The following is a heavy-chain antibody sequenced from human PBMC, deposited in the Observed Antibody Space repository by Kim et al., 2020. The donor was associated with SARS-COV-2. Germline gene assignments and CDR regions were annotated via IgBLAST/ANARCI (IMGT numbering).Heavy chain of an antibody. J-gene: IGHJ4*02. Sequence: GGSLRLSCAASGFTFAMYAMTWVRQPPGKGLEWVSFISGDGSETSYADSVKGRFTVSRDSAKNTLYLQMNTLRADDTAVYYCVKGSPLGDYLGQGTLVTV. D-gene: IGHD3-10*01. CDR2: ISGDGSET. CDR1: GFTFAMYA. CDR3: VKGSPLGDY. V-gene: IGHV3-23*01.